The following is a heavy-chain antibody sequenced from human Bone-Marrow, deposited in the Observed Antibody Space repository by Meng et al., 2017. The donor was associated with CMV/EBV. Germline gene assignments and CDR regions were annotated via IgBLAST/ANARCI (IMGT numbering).Heavy chain of an antibody. CDR3: ARRGIAALNDAFDI. CDR2: ISGSGGST. V-gene: IGHV3-23*01. D-gene: IGHD6-13*01. CDR1: GFTFSSYA. J-gene: IGHJ3*02. Sequence: GESLKISCAASGFTFSSYAMSWVRQAPGKGLEWVSAISGSGGSTYYADSVKGRFTISRDNSKNTLYLQMNSLRAEDTAVYYCARRGIAALNDAFDIWGQGPMVTV.